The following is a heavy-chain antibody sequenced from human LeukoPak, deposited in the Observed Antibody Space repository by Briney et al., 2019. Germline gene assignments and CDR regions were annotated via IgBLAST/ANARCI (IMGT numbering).Heavy chain of an antibody. Sequence: SETLSLTCAVYGGSFSGYYWSWIRQPPGKGLEWIGEINHSGSTNHNPSLKSRVTISVDTSKNQFSLKLSSVTAADTAVYYCARRSLIAAAGTIDYWGQGTLVTVPS. CDR3: ARRSLIAAAGTIDY. CDR2: INHSGST. V-gene: IGHV4-34*01. D-gene: IGHD6-13*01. J-gene: IGHJ4*02. CDR1: GGSFSGYY.